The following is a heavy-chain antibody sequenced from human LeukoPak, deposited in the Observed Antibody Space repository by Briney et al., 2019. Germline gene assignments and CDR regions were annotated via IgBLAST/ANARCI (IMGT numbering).Heavy chain of an antibody. V-gene: IGHV1-2*06. CDR3: ASEGYCSSTSCYWGNY. D-gene: IGHD2-2*01. Sequence: GASVKVSCKASGYTFTGYYMHWVRQAPGQGLEWMGRINPNSGGTNYAQKFQGRVTMTRDTSISTAYMELSRLRSDDTAAYYCASEGYCSSTSCYWGNYWGQGTLVTVSS. J-gene: IGHJ4*02. CDR1: GYTFTGYY. CDR2: INPNSGGT.